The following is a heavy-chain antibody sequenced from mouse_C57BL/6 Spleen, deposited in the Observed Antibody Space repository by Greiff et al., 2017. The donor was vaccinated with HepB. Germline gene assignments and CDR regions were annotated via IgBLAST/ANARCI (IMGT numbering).Heavy chain of an antibody. Sequence: EVQLQQSGTVLARPGASVKMSCKTSGYTFTSYWMHWVKQRPGQGLEWIGAIYPGNSDTSYNQKFKGKAKLTAVTSASTAYMELSSLTNEDSAVYYCTRWFHPPYAMDYWGQGTSVTVSS. CDR2: IYPGNSDT. J-gene: IGHJ4*01. V-gene: IGHV1-5*01. CDR3: TRWFHPPYAMDY. CDR1: GYTFTSYW. D-gene: IGHD2-3*01.